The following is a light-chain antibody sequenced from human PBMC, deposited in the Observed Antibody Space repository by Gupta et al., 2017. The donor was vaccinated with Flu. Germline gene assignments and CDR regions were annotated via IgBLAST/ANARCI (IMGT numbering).Light chain of an antibody. Sequence: SFPSSPVGTIVIITCRAKPISSSYLQWYQQKPGKAPKLLIYAASSLQSGVPSRFSGSGSGTDFTLTISSLEPEDFAIYFCLQNCSWPQKNFGEGTRVEIK. CDR3: LQNCSWPQKN. CDR1: PISSSY. J-gene: IGKJ2*01. V-gene: IGKV1-39*01. CDR2: AAS.